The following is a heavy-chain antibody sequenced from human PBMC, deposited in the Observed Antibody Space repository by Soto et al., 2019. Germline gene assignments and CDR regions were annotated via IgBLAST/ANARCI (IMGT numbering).Heavy chain of an antibody. D-gene: IGHD2-21*01. V-gene: IGHV4-30-2*01. CDR3: AASCVACGGFNYYGMDV. CDR1: GGSISSGGYS. Sequence: PSETLSLTCAVSGGSISSGGYSWRWFRQPPGKGLEWSGYIYHSGSTYYNPSLKSRVTISVDRSKNQFSLKLSSVTAADTAVYYCAASCVACGGFNYYGMDVWGQGTTVTVSS. J-gene: IGHJ6*02. CDR2: IYHSGST.